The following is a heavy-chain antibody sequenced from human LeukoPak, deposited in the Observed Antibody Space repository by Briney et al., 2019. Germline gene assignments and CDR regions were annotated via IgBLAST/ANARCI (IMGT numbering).Heavy chain of an antibody. V-gene: IGHV3-66*01. Sequence: PGGSLRLSCAASGFTFNSHWMTWVRQAPGKGLEWVSVIYRGGSTYYADSVKGRFTISRDNSKNTLYLQMNSLRAEDTAVYYCARDRGCGDCYPPANDAFDIWGQGTMVTVSS. CDR3: ARDRGCGDCYPPANDAFDI. D-gene: IGHD2-21*02. CDR1: GFTFNSHW. CDR2: IYRGGST. J-gene: IGHJ3*02.